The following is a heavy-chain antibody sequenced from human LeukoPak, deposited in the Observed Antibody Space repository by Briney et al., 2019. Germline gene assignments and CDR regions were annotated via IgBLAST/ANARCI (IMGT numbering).Heavy chain of an antibody. D-gene: IGHD4-11*01. J-gene: IGHJ5*02. CDR2: IYSGGST. V-gene: IGHV3-53*01. Sequence: GGSLRLSCAASGFTVSSNYMSWVRQAPGKGLEWVSVIYSGGSTYYADSVKGRFTISRDNSKNTLYLQMNSLRAEDTAVYYCARESDSNYVLSWFDPWGQGTLVTVSS. CDR3: ARESDSNYVLSWFDP. CDR1: GFTVSSNY.